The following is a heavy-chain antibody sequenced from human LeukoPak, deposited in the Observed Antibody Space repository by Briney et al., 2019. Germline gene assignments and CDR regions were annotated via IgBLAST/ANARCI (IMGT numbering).Heavy chain of an antibody. V-gene: IGHV1-18*04. CDR1: GYTFTSYY. J-gene: IGHJ6*03. CDR2: INPNNGNT. CDR3: ARVCSSWYFGYYCYYHLVL. D-gene: IGHD6-13*01. Sequence: ASVKVSCKASGYTFTSYYMSWVRQAPGQGLEWMGWINPNNGNTNYAQKLQGRVTMTTDTSTSTAYMELRSLRSDDTAVYYCARVCSSWYFGYYCYYHLVLWGKGATVTVSS.